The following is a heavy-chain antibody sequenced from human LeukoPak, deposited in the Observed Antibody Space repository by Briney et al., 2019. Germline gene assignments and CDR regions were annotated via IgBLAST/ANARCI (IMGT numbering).Heavy chain of an antibody. D-gene: IGHD3-9*01. CDR3: IKDMGFDLLKDAFHV. CDR2: ISWDSGSQ. CDR1: GFSLEDYA. Sequence: GGSLRLSCVGSGFSLEDYAMHWVRQVPGKDLEWVSSISWDSGSQAYTDSVKGRFTISRDNDKNSLYLQMNSLRLEDTAFYYCIKDMGFDLLKDAFHVWGQGTLVTVSS. V-gene: IGHV3-9*01. J-gene: IGHJ3*01.